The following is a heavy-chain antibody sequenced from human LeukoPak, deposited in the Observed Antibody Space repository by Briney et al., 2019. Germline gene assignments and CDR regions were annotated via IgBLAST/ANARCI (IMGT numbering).Heavy chain of an antibody. CDR3: AAYSGYGSYFDY. J-gene: IGHJ4*02. CDR1: GFTFSSYA. Sequence: PGGSLRLSCAASGFTFSSYAMSWVRQAPGKGVGWVSAISGSVGSTYYADSVKGRFTISRDNSKNTLYLQMNSLRAEDTAVYYCAAYSGYGSYFDYWGQGTLVTVSS. D-gene: IGHD5-12*01. V-gene: IGHV3-23*01. CDR2: ISGSVGST.